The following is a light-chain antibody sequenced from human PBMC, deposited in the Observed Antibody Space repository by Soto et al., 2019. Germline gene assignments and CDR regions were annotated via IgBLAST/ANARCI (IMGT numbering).Light chain of an antibody. Sequence: QSVLTQPPSVSGAPGQRVTISCTGSSSNIGAGYDVHWYQQLPGTAPKLLIYVNSNRPSGVPDRFSGSKSGTSASLAITGLQAEDEADHYCQSYDSSLSVVVFGGGTKLTVL. J-gene: IGLJ2*01. CDR1: SSNIGAGYD. V-gene: IGLV1-40*01. CDR2: VNS. CDR3: QSYDSSLSVVV.